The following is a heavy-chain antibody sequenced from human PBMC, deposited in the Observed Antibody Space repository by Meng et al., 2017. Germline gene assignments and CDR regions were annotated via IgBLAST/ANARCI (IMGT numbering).Heavy chain of an antibody. J-gene: IGHJ6*02. CDR2: MNPNSGNT. Sequence: ASVKVSCKASGGTFSSYAISWVRQAPGQGLEWMGWMNPNSGNTGYAQKFQGRVTMTRNTSISTAYMELSSLRSEDTAVYYCARSVEVRGVIITPNAYYYYDGMDVWGQGTTVTVSS. V-gene: IGHV1-8*02. D-gene: IGHD3-10*01. CDR3: ARSVEVRGVIITPNAYYYYDGMDV. CDR1: GGTFSSYA.